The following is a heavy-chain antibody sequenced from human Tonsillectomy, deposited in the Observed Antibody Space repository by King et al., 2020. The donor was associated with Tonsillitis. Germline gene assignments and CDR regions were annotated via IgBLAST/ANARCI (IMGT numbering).Heavy chain of an antibody. V-gene: IGHV4-59*03. Sequence: QLQESGPGLVKPSETLSLTCSVSGASTTDYYWSWIRQPPGKGPEWIGYVYYSGSTNYNPSLKSPVTMSIDTSKNQFSLKLSSVTAADTAVYYCASRRGYTSGWYWFDPWGQGTLVTVSS. CDR1: GASTTDYY. J-gene: IGHJ5*02. CDR2: VYYSGST. D-gene: IGHD6-19*01. CDR3: ASRRGYTSGWYWFDP.